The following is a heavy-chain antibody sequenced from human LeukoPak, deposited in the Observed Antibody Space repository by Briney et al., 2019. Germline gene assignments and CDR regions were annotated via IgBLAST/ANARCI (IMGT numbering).Heavy chain of an antibody. J-gene: IGHJ4*02. V-gene: IGHV3-74*01. Sequence: PGGSLRLSCAASGNYWMHWVRQAPGKGLVWVSHINSDGSWTSYADSVKGRFTIPKDNAKNTVYLQMNSLRAEDTAVYYCVSFYKTYWGRGTLVTVSS. CDR1: GNYW. D-gene: IGHD2/OR15-2a*01. CDR2: INSDGSWT. CDR3: VSFYKTY.